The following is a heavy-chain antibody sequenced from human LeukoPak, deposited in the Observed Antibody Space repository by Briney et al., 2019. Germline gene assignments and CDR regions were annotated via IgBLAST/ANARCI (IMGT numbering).Heavy chain of an antibody. CDR1: GYTFTGYY. CDR2: INPNSGGT. CDR3: ARGPHRRTYDRDNWFDP. D-gene: IGHD3-3*01. Sequence: ASVTVSCKASGYTFTGYYMHWVRQAPAQGLEWMGWINPNSGGTNYAQKFQGRVTMTRDMSTTTVYMELSSLRSEDTAVYYCARGPHRRTYDRDNWFDPWGQGTLVTVSS. V-gene: IGHV1-2*02. J-gene: IGHJ5*02.